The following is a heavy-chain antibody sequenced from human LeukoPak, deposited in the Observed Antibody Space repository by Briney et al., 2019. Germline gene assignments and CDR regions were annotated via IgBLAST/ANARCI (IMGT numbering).Heavy chain of an antibody. CDR2: ISSAGST. CDR1: GVTFSSYV. J-gene: IGHJ2*01. CDR3: ATSRRTFWYFDL. V-gene: IGHV3-23*01. Sequence: GGSLRLSCAASGVTFSSYVMNWVRQSPGKGLERVSGISSAGSTYYADSVKGRFTISSDNSKNTLYLQMNSLRAEDTAIYYCATSRRTFWYFDLWGRGTLVTV.